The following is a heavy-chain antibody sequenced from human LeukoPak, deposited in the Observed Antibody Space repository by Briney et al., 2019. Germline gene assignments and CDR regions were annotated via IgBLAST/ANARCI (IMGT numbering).Heavy chain of an antibody. CDR3: ARGIVGTTSYFDY. J-gene: IGHJ4*02. CDR2: INHSGST. CDR1: GGSFSGYY. V-gene: IGHV4-34*01. Sequence: PSETLSLTCAVYGGSFSGYYWSWIRQPPGKGLEWIGEINHSGSTNYNPSLKSRVTISVDTSKNQFSLQLNSVTPEDTAVYYCARGIVGTTSYFDYWGQGTLVTVSS. D-gene: IGHD1-26*01.